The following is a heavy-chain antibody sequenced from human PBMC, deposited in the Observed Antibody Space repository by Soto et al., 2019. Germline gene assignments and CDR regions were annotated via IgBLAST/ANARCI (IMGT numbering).Heavy chain of an antibody. J-gene: IGHJ3*02. CDR3: ARDMRITMVRGLREAGAFDI. V-gene: IGHV1-2*04. CDR2: INPNSGGT. D-gene: IGHD3-10*01. Sequence: ASVKVSCKASGYTFTGYYMHWVRQAPGQGLEWMGWINPNSGGTNYAQKFQGWVTMTRDTSISTAYMELSRLRSGDTAVYYCARDMRITMVRGLREAGAFDIWGQGTMVTVSS. CDR1: GYTFTGYY.